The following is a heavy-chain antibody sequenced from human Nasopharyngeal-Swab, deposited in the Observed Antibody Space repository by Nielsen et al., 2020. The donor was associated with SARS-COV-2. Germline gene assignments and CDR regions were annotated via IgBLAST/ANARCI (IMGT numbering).Heavy chain of an antibody. CDR3: ARDSYYDVGFDS. V-gene: IGHV4-59*13. CDR1: GGFNSSYY. J-gene: IGHJ4*02. CDR2: IFYNGNT. Sequence: SETLSLTCNVSGGFNSSYYWHWIRQTPGKGLEWIGYIFYNGNTKYNPSLKSRVTISLGTPMNQFSLKLSSVTVADSAVYYCARDSYYDVGFDSWGPGTLVTVSS. D-gene: IGHD3-22*01.